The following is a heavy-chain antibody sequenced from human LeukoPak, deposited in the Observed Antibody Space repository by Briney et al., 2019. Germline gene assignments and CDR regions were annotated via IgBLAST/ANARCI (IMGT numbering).Heavy chain of an antibody. V-gene: IGHV1-46*01. J-gene: IGHJ4*02. Sequence: GASVKVSCKASGYTFTSYYMHWVRQAPGQGLEWMGIINPSGGSTSYAQKFQGRVTMTRDMSTSTAYMELRSLRSDDTAVYYCARDLPMTTGYFDYWGQGTLVTVSS. CDR1: GYTFTSYY. D-gene: IGHD4-11*01. CDR3: ARDLPMTTGYFDY. CDR2: INPSGGST.